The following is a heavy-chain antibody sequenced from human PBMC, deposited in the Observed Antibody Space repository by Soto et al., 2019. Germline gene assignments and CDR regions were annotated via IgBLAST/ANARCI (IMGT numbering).Heavy chain of an antibody. Sequence: QVQLQQWGAGLLKPSETLSLTCAVYGGSFSGYYWSWIRQPPGKGLEWIGEINHSGSTNYNPSLKIRVTISVDTSKNQFSLKLSSVTAADTAVYYCARGLYYYDSSGYSGWFDPWGQGTLVTVSS. J-gene: IGHJ5*02. CDR3: ARGLYYYDSSGYSGWFDP. D-gene: IGHD3-22*01. V-gene: IGHV4-34*01. CDR1: GGSFSGYY. CDR2: INHSGST.